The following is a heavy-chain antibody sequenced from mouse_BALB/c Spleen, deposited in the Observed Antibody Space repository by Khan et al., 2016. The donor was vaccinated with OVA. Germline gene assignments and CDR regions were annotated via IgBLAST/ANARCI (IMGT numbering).Heavy chain of an antibody. Sequence: QVQLQQPGAELVKAGASVKMSCKASGYTFTSYWMHWVKQRLGQGLEWFAETNPTNGRTYYNEKFKSKATLIVDKSSSTAYMLLSGPTFEDSAVYYCARIKKIVATYFDDWGQGTTLTVSS. V-gene: IGHV1S81*02. D-gene: IGHD1-1*01. CDR2: TNPTNGRT. CDR3: ARIKKIVATYFDD. CDR1: GYTFTSYW. J-gene: IGHJ2*01.